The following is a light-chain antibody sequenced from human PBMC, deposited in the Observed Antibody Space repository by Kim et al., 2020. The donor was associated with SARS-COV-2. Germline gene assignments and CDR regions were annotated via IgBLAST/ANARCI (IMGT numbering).Light chain of an antibody. J-gene: IGLJ2*01. Sequence: PGGTVTLHCTCSTGAVTSGYYANWFQQKPGQAPRALIFSTTKKHSWTLARFSGSLLGGKAALIVSGVQPEDEAEYYCLLYYGGTMVFGGGTQLTVL. CDR2: STT. V-gene: IGLV7-43*01. CDR1: TGAVTSGYY. CDR3: LLYYGGTMV.